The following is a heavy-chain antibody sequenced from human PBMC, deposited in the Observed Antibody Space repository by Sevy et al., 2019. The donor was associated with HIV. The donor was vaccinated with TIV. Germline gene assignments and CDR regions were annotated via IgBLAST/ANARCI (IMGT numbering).Heavy chain of an antibody. CDR3: ARDKGYSSSWYGDYYYYYGMDV. Sequence: GGSLRLSCAASGFTFSDYYMSWIRQAPGKGLQWVSYISSSSSYTNYADSVKGRFTISRDNAKNSLYLQMNSLRAEDTAVYYCARDKGYSSSWYGDYYYYYGMDVWGQRTTVTVSS. V-gene: IGHV3-11*06. CDR1: GFTFSDYY. J-gene: IGHJ6*02. CDR2: ISSSSSYT. D-gene: IGHD6-13*01.